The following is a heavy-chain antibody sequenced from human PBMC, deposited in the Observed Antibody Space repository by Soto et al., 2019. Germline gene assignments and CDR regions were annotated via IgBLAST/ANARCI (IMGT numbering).Heavy chain of an antibody. Sequence: GGSLRLSCAASGFSFGSYALSWVRQAPGKGLEWVSTISGSDGKTFYADSVKGRFSISRDTSQSTLYLQMSSLRADETAMYYCARWSYLDYWGQGTRVTVYS. CDR1: GFSFGSYA. CDR3: ARWSYLDY. J-gene: IGHJ4*02. CDR2: ISGSDGKT. V-gene: IGHV3-23*01. D-gene: IGHD3-3*01.